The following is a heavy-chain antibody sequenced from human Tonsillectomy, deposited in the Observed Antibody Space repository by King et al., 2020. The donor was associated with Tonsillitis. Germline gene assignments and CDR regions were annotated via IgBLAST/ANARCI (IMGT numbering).Heavy chain of an antibody. CDR2: ISGRSIYT. J-gene: IGHJ4*02. V-gene: IGHV3-11*05. CDR1: GFTFIDYY. Sequence: VQLVESGGGLVKPGGSLRLSCAASGFTFIDYYMSWIGQAPGKGLGWVTYISGRSIYTNYADSVKGRFTISRDNAKNSLYLQMNSLRPEDTAVYYCGRVLAAAGRYFDYWGQGTLVTVSS. D-gene: IGHD6-13*01. CDR3: GRVLAAAGRYFDY.